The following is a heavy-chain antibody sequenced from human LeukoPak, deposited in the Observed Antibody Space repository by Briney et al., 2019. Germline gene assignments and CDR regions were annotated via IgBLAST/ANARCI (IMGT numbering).Heavy chain of an antibody. Sequence: ASVKVSCKASGHTFTSYGISWVRQAPGQGLEWMGWISAYNGNTNYAQKLQGRVTMTTDTSTSTAYMELRSLRSDDTAVYYCARDLGYCGGDCYSLNWFDPWGQGTLVTVSS. CDR2: ISAYNGNT. J-gene: IGHJ5*02. V-gene: IGHV1-18*01. D-gene: IGHD2-21*02. CDR3: ARDLGYCGGDCYSLNWFDP. CDR1: GHTFTSYG.